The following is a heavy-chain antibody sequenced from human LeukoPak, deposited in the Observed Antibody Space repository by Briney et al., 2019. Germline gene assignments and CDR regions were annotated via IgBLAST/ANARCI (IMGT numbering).Heavy chain of an antibody. D-gene: IGHD6-6*01. CDR1: GFTFSSYS. CDR2: ISSSSSTI. J-gene: IGHJ4*02. CDR3: ARDSDPLVDY. V-gene: IGHV3-48*01. Sequence: GGSLRLSCAASGFTFSSYSMNWVRQARGKGLEGVSYISSSSSTIYYADSVKGRFTISRDNAKNSLYLQMNSLRAEDTAVYYCARDSDPLVDYWGQGTLDTVSS.